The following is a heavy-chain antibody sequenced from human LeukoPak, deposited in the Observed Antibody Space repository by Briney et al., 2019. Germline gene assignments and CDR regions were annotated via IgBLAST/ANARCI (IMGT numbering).Heavy chain of an antibody. Sequence: SETLSLTCTVSGGSISNYYWSWIRQPAGKGLEWIGRIYTSGSTNYNPSLKSRVTMSVDTSKNQFSLKLTSVTAADTAVYFCARDRLLYDYGGKPLFDYWGQGTLVTVSS. CDR1: GGSISNYY. J-gene: IGHJ4*02. D-gene: IGHD4-23*01. CDR2: IYTSGST. CDR3: ARDRLLYDYGGKPLFDY. V-gene: IGHV4-4*07.